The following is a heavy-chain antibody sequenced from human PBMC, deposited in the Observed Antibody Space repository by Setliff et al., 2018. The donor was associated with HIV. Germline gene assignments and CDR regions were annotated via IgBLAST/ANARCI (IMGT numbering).Heavy chain of an antibody. CDR2: INHSGRT. V-gene: IGHV4-34*01. CDR1: GGSFSDNY. CDR3: ARVSITYWYSIFRNYYYHMDV. D-gene: IGHD2-8*02. Sequence: SETLSLTCAVYGGSFSDNYWSWIRQSPGKGLEWIGEINHSGRTKYSPSLRSRVSISVDTSKTQFSLKLSSVTAADTAVYYCARVSITYWYSIFRNYYYHMDVWGKGTTVTVS. J-gene: IGHJ6*03.